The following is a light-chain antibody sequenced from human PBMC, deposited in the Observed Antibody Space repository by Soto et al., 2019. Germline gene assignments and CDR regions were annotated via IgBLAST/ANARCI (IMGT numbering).Light chain of an antibody. CDR2: AAS. CDR3: QQLNSYVFA. J-gene: IGKJ3*01. CDR1: QDVSRY. V-gene: IGKV1-9*01. Sequence: DIQLTQSPSFLSASVGDRVTITCRASQDVSRYLAWYQQKPGKAPNLLIYAASTLRIGVPSRFSGSGSETEFTRTLSSLQPEDFATYYCQQLNSYVFAFGPGTKVDIK.